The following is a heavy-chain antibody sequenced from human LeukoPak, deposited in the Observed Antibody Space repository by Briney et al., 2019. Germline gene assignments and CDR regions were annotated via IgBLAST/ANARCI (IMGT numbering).Heavy chain of an antibody. CDR2: ISSSGSTI. CDR3: ARDEDTAMAEGFDY. Sequence: PGGSLRLSCAASGFTFSSYEMNWVRQAPGKGLEWVSYISSSGSTIYYADSVKGRFTISRDNAKNSLYLQMNSLRAEDTAVYYCARDEDTAMAEGFDYWGQGTLVTVSS. CDR1: GFTFSSYE. V-gene: IGHV3-48*03. D-gene: IGHD5-18*01. J-gene: IGHJ4*02.